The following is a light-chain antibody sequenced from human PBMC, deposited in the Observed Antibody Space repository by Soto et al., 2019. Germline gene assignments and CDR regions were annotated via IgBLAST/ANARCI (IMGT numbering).Light chain of an antibody. V-gene: IGLV2-23*01. Sequence: QAVVTQPASVSGSPGQSITISCTGTSSDVGSYNLVSWYQQHPGKAPKLIIYEGSKRPSGVSNRFSGSKSGNTASLTISGLQAEDEADYYCCSYAGSSTPYVFGTGTKVTVL. J-gene: IGLJ1*01. CDR3: CSYAGSSTPYV. CDR1: SSDVGSYNL. CDR2: EGS.